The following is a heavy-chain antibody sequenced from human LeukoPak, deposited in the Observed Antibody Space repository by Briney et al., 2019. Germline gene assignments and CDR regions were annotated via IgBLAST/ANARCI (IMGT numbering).Heavy chain of an antibody. Sequence: GGSLSLSCTASRFTFSTYAMSWVRQAPGKGVEWGSSIIGSGDTTYYTGSVKGRFTISRDNSKNALYPQMSSLRAEDTAVYYCAKSQRNDQQVVQRIDYWGQGTLVTVSS. D-gene: IGHD2-2*01. V-gene: IGHV3-23*01. CDR1: RFTFSTYA. CDR3: AKSQRNDQQVVQRIDY. CDR2: IIGSGDTT. J-gene: IGHJ4*02.